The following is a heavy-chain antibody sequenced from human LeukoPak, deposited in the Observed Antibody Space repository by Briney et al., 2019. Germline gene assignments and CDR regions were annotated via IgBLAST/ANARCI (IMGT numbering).Heavy chain of an antibody. CDR2: IYYSGST. CDR1: GGSISSYY. Sequence: SETLSLTCTVSGGSISSYYWSWIRQPPGKGLEWIGYIYYSGSTNYNPSLKSRVTISVDTSKNQSSLKLSSVTAADTAVYYCARHLRKYSNYDYWGQGTLVTVSS. V-gene: IGHV4-59*08. J-gene: IGHJ4*02. D-gene: IGHD4-11*01. CDR3: ARHLRKYSNYDY.